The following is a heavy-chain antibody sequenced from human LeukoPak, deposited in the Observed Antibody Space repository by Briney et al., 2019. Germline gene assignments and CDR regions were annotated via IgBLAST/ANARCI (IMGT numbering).Heavy chain of an antibody. CDR1: GGSISSYY. Sequence: SETLSLTCTVSGGSISSYYWSWIRQPPGKGLEWIANIYYSGSTNYSPSLRSRVTISVDTSKNQFSLELTSVTAADTAVYYSARGVWSSGWSAYYFDYWGQGTLVTVSS. CDR3: ARGVWSSGWSAYYFDY. J-gene: IGHJ4*02. CDR2: IYYSGST. D-gene: IGHD6-19*01. V-gene: IGHV4-59*01.